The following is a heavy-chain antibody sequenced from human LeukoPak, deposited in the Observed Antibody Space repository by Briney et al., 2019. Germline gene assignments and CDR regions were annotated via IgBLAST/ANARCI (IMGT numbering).Heavy chain of an antibody. CDR1: GGSISSYY. D-gene: IGHD2-21*01. J-gene: IGHJ4*02. CDR2: IYYSGST. V-gene: IGHV4-59*01. CDR3: ARDAGYGYSFFDY. Sequence: SETLSLTCTVSGGSISSYYWSWLRQPPGKGLEWIGYIYYSGSTNYNPSLKSRVTISVDTSKNQFSLKLSSVTAADTAVYYCARDAGYGYSFFDYWGQGTLVTVSS.